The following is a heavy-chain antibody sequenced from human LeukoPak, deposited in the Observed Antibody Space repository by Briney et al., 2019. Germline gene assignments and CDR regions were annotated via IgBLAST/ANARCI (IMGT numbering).Heavy chain of an antibody. Sequence: GGSLRLSCAASGFTFSTYWMHWVRQAPGKGLVWVSRINSDESSTTYAASVKGRFTISRDNAKNSLYLQMNSLRAEDTAVYYCARVGPLYYYDSSGYYPRDYWGQGTLVTVSS. D-gene: IGHD3-22*01. CDR2: INSDESST. J-gene: IGHJ4*02. CDR1: GFTFSTYW. V-gene: IGHV3-74*01. CDR3: ARVGPLYYYDSSGYYPRDY.